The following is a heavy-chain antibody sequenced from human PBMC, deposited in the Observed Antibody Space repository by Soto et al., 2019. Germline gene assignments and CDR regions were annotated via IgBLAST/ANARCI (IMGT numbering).Heavy chain of an antibody. J-gene: IGHJ6*02. D-gene: IGHD1-1*01. CDR3: ARDRLRYNWNDFPYYYYGMDV. V-gene: IGHV3-30-3*01. CDR1: GFSFSSYA. Sequence: GGSLRLSCAASGFSFSSYAMHWVRQAPGKGLEWVAVISYDGGNKYYADSVKGRFTISRDNSKNTLYLQMNSLRAEDTAVYYCARDRLRYNWNDFPYYYYGMDVWGQGTTVTVSS. CDR2: ISYDGGNK.